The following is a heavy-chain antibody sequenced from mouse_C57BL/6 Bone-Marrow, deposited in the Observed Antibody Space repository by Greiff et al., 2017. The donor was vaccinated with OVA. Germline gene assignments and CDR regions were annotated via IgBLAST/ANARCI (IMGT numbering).Heavy chain of an antibody. CDR1: GYAFSSSW. J-gene: IGHJ1*03. D-gene: IGHD1-1*01. CDR2: IYPGDGDT. V-gene: IGHV1-82*01. CDR3: ANTTVVATDWYFDV. Sequence: VQLQQSGPELVKPGASVKISCKASGYAFSSSWMNWVKQRPGKGLEWIGRIYPGDGDTNYNGKFKGKATLTADKSSSTAYMQLSSLTSEDSAVYFCANTTVVATDWYFDVWGTGNTVTVSS.